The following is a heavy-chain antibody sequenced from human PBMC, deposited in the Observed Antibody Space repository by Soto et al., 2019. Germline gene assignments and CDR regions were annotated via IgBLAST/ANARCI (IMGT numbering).Heavy chain of an antibody. V-gene: IGHV5-51*01. CDR2: IYPGDSDT. J-gene: IGHJ4*02. Sequence: GESLKISCDGSGYSFTSYCIGWVLQMPGKGLEWMGIIYPGDSDTRYSPSFQGQVTISADKSISTAYLQWSSLKASDTAMYYCARLPYDSSGYRFDYWGQGTLVTVSS. CDR1: GYSFTSYC. D-gene: IGHD3-22*01. CDR3: ARLPYDSSGYRFDY.